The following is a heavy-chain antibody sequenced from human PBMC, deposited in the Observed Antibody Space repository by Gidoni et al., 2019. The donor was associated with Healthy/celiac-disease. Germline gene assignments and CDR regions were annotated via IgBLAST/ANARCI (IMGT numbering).Heavy chain of an antibody. D-gene: IGHD3-3*01. J-gene: IGHJ4*02. Sequence: EVQLLESGGGLVQPGGSLRLSCAASGFTVSSYAMSWVRQAPGKGLEWVSAISGSGGSTYYADSVKGRFTISRDNSKNTLYLQMNSLRAEDTAVYYCAKDFTIFGAGYGYWGQGTLVTVSS. CDR1: GFTVSSYA. CDR2: ISGSGGST. CDR3: AKDFTIFGAGYGY. V-gene: IGHV3-23*01.